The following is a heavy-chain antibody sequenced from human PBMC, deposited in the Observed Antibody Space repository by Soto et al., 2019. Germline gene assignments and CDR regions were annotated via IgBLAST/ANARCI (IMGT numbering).Heavy chain of an antibody. CDR1: GFTFSDYY. V-gene: IGHV3-11*01. CDR3: ARVKPHYTHPQFYYYPGLHV. J-gene: IGHJ6*02. Sequence: PGGSLRLSCAASGFTFSDYYMSGVRQAPGKGLESGSYGSNSGSTISYADSVKGRFTISRDNAKNSLYLQMHSLRADDTAVYYRARVKPHYTHPQFYYYPGLHVSGQGTTVPVSS. D-gene: IGHD3-10*01. CDR2: GSNSGSTI.